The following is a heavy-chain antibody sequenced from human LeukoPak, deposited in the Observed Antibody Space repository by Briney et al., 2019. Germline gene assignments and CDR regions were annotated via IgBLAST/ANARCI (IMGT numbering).Heavy chain of an antibody. CDR2: ISGSGDGT. D-gene: IGHD3-16*01. Sequence: GGSLRLSCTASGFTFDNYAMIWVRQAPGKGLEWVSVISGSGDGTYSADSVRGRFTISRDNSKNTLYLEMSSLRVEDTAVYHCEKGLNSYAGGRCHSQNCYSGMDVGGKGTTVIVPS. CDR3: EKGLNSYAGGRCHSQNCYSGMDV. J-gene: IGHJ6*04. CDR1: GFTFDNYA. V-gene: IGHV3-23*01.